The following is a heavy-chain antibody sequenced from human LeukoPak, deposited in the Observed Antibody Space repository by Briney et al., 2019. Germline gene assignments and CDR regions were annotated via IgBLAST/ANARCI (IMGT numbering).Heavy chain of an antibody. D-gene: IGHD3-22*01. CDR1: GFTFSSYA. J-gene: IGHJ4*02. Sequence: GGSLRLSCAASGFTFSSYAMSWVRQAPGKGLEWVSAISGSGGSTYYADSVKGRFTISRDNSKNTLYLQMNSLRAEDTAVYYCSPPPDMIVVALYYFDYWGQGTLVTVSS. CDR2: ISGSGGST. V-gene: IGHV3-23*01. CDR3: SPPPDMIVVALYYFDY.